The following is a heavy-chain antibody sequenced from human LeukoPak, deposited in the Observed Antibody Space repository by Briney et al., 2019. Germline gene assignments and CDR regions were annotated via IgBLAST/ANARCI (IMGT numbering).Heavy chain of an antibody. V-gene: IGHV3-7*01. J-gene: IGHJ4*02. CDR1: GFTFSSYW. CDR2: IKQDGSEK. Sequence: GGSLRLSCAASGFTFSSYWMSWVRQAPGKGLEWVANIKQDGSEKYYVDSVKGRFTISRDNAKNSLYLQMNSLRAEDTAVYYCASGVVVVPTSGIFDYWGQGTLVTVSS. CDR3: ASGVVVVPTSGIFDY. D-gene: IGHD3-22*01.